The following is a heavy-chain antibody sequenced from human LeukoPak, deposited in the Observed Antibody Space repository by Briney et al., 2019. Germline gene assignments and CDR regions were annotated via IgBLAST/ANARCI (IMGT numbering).Heavy chain of an antibody. CDR1: GYTFTSYA. CDR3: ARDYSSSWYGFDY. Sequence: ASVKVSCKASGYTFTSYAMHWVRQAPGQRLEWMGWINAGNGNTKYSQEFQGRVTITRDTSASTAYMELSSLRSEDMAVYYCARDYSSSWYGFDYWGQGTLVTVSS. J-gene: IGHJ4*02. CDR2: INAGNGNT. D-gene: IGHD6-13*01. V-gene: IGHV1-3*03.